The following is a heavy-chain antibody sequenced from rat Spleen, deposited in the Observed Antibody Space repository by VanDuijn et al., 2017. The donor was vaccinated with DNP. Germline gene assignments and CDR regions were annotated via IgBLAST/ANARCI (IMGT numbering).Heavy chain of an antibody. J-gene: IGHJ4*01. D-gene: IGHD1-3*01. CDR3: ARTVIATRAMDA. V-gene: IGHV5-31*01. Sequence: EVQLVESGGDLVQPGRSLKLSCVASGFTFNNYWMTWIRQVPGKGLEWVASITSSGGSTYYPDSVKGRFTISRDNAKNTLYLQMNSLRSEDTATYYCARTVIATRAMDAWGQGTSVTVSS. CDR2: ITSSGGST. CDR1: GFTFNNYW.